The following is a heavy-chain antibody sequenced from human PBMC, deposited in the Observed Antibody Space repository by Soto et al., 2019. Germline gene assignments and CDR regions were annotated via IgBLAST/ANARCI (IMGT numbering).Heavy chain of an antibody. Sequence: GGSLRLSCAASGFTFDDYAMHWVRQAPGKGLEWVSGISWNSGSIGYADSVKGRFTISRDNAKNSLYLQMNSLRAEDTALYYCAKIITIFGVVIMLYVGRYYYYYMDVWGKGTTVTVSS. CDR3: AKIITIFGVVIMLYVGRYYYYYMDV. J-gene: IGHJ6*03. CDR2: ISWNSGSI. CDR1: GFTFDDYA. V-gene: IGHV3-9*01. D-gene: IGHD3-3*01.